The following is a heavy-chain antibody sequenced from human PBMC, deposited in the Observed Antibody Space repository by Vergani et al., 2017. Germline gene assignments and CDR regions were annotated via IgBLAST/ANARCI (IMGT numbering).Heavy chain of an antibody. CDR2: IRYDGSSE. V-gene: IGHV3-30*02. J-gene: IGHJ6*03. CDR3: ARGAGYCSSTSFSPTLRHYYYYIDV. CDR1: GFTLNTYG. D-gene: IGHD2-2*01. Sequence: QVQILQSGGGVVQPGGSLRLSCTLSGFTLNTYGIHWVRQAPGKGLEWVSFIRYDGSSEYYGDSVKGRFTISRDKSQNTVNLQMKSLRTEDTAVYYWARGAGYCSSTSFSPTLRHYYYYIDVGGKGTTVTVSS.